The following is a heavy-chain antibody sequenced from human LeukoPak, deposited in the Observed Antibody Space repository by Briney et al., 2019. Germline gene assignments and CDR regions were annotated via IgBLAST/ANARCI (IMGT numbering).Heavy chain of an antibody. Sequence: GGSLRLSCAASGFTFSDYGMSWVRQAPGEGLEWVSSINWSGDRTNYADSVNGRFTISRDNAKNSLYLQINSVKAEDAAFYYCTKNAGTSSYGNYFDSWGQGTLVTVSS. CDR1: GFTFSDYG. D-gene: IGHD6-13*01. CDR2: INWSGDRT. V-gene: IGHV3-20*04. J-gene: IGHJ4*02. CDR3: TKNAGTSSYGNYFDS.